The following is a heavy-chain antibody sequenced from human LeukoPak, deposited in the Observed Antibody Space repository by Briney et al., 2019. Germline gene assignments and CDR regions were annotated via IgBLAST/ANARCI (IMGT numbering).Heavy chain of an antibody. Sequence: PSETLSLTCAVSGGSISSSNWWSWVRQPPGKGLEWIGEIYHSGSTNYNPSLKSRVTISVDKSKNQFSLKLSTVTAADTAVYYCARGRHYDILTGYYGKAFDIWGQGTMVTVSS. CDR1: GGSISSSNW. D-gene: IGHD3-9*01. CDR3: ARGRHYDILTGYYGKAFDI. CDR2: IYHSGST. V-gene: IGHV4-4*02. J-gene: IGHJ3*02.